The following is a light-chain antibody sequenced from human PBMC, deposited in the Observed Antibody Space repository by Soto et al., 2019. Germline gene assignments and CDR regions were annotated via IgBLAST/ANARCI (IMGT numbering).Light chain of an antibody. J-gene: IGKJ4*01. CDR3: HQYNMWPPLI. Sequence: EIVMTQSPATLSVSPGESATLSCRASQSVISNLAWYQQKPGQAPRLPTIGASPRATGIPARYSGSGSGTEFTLTISCLQSEDFAVYYCHQYNMWPPLIFGGGTKVEIK. V-gene: IGKV3-15*01. CDR2: GAS. CDR1: QSVISN.